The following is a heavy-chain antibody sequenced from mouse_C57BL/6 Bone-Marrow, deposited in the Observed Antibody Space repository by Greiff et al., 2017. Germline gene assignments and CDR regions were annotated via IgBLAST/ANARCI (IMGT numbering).Heavy chain of an antibody. D-gene: IGHD1-1*01. CDR3: AMGGWLLRYYYAMDY. Sequence: QVQLQQSGAELVKPGASVKVSCKASGYTFTSYWMHWVKQRPGQGLEWIGRIHPSDSDTNYNQKFKGKATLTVDKSSSTAYMQRISLTAEDSAVYYCAMGGWLLRYYYAMDYWGQGTSVTVSS. V-gene: IGHV1-74*01. CDR2: IHPSDSDT. J-gene: IGHJ4*01. CDR1: GYTFTSYW.